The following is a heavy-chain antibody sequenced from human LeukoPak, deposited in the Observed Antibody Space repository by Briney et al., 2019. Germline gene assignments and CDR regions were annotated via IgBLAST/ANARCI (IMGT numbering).Heavy chain of an antibody. J-gene: IGHJ6*02. V-gene: IGHV4-59*01. D-gene: IGHD4-23*01. CDR2: IYYSGTT. Sequence: SSETLSLTCTVSGGSISPYYWSWIRQPPGKGLEYIGYIYYSGTTDYNPSLKGRVTISVDTSKNQLSLKVTSVSAADTAVYYCARIMQTPWGMDVWGQGTTVTVSS. CDR1: GGSISPYY. CDR3: ARIMQTPWGMDV.